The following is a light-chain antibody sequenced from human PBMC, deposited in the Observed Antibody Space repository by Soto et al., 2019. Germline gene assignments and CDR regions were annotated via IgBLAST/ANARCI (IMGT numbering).Light chain of an antibody. CDR2: EVS. CDR1: SSYVGGYNY. Sequence: QSVLTQPASLSGSPGQSITISCTGTSSYVGGYNYVSWYQQHPGKAPKLMIYEVSNRPSGVSNRFSGSKSGNTASLTISGLQAEDEADYYCSSYTSSSTRVFGGGTKLTVL. V-gene: IGLV2-14*01. J-gene: IGLJ3*02. CDR3: SSYTSSSTRV.